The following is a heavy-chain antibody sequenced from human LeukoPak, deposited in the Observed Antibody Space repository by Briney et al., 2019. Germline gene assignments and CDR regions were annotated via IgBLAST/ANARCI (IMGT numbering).Heavy chain of an antibody. V-gene: IGHV5-10-1*01. CDR2: IDPSDSYT. CDR3: ARGTLGSGSYHPSDY. CDR1: GYIFTSYW. J-gene: IGHJ4*02. Sequence: TGESLTISCTGSGYIFTSYWISWVRQRPGKGREGGGRIDPSDSYTNYSPSFQGHVTISADKSISTAYLQWSSLKASDTAMYYCARGTLGSGSYHPSDYWGQGTLVTVSS. D-gene: IGHD3-10*01.